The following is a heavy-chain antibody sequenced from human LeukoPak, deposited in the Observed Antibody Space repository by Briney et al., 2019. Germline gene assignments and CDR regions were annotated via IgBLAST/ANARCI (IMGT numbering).Heavy chain of an antibody. D-gene: IGHD3-10*01. CDR2: INHSGST. V-gene: IGHV4-34*01. Sequence: SETLSLTCAVYGGSFSGYYWSWIRQPPGKGLEWIGEINHSGSTNYNPSLTSRATISVDTSKNQYSLKLSSVTAADTAVYYCARGHYYGSGSYYRLDYWGQGTLVTVSS. J-gene: IGHJ4*02. CDR3: ARGHYYGSGSYYRLDY. CDR1: GGSFSGYY.